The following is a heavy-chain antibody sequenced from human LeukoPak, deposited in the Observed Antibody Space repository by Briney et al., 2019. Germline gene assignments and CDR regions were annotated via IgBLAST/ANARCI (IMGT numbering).Heavy chain of an antibody. J-gene: IGHJ4*01. CDR3: AKDVLGSRWSLDY. V-gene: IGHV3-30*18. Sequence: PGRSLRLSCAASGFTFNNYGIHWVRQAPGKGLYWVAVVSFDGSNKYYADSVKGRFTISRDNSKNIVYLQLNSLRPEDTAVYYCAKDVLGSRWSLDYCGHRNLVSVSS. CDR2: VSFDGSNK. CDR1: GFTFNNYG. D-gene: IGHD6-13*01.